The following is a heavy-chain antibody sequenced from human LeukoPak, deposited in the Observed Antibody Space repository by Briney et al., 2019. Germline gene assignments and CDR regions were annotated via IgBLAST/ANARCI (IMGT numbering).Heavy chain of an antibody. D-gene: IGHD4-23*01. CDR3: AKATLVVTPDY. V-gene: IGHV3-21*01. J-gene: IGHJ4*02. CDR1: GFTFSSYE. Sequence: PGGSLRLSCAASGFTFSSYEMNWVRQAPGKGLEWVSSISSSSSYIYYADSVKGRFTISRDNAKNSLYLQMNSLRAEDTAVYYCAKATLVVTPDYWGQGTLVTVSS. CDR2: ISSSSSYI.